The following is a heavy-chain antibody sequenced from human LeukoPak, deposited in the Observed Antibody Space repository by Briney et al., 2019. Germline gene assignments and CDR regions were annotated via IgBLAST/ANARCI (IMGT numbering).Heavy chain of an antibody. CDR3: ARVYYYYMDV. Sequence: KPSETLSLACAVYGGSFSGYYWSWIRQPSGKGLEWIGEINHSGSTNYNPSLKSRVTISVDTSKNQFSLKLSSVTAADTAVYYCARVYYYYMDVWGKGTTVTVSS. V-gene: IGHV4-34*01. CDR1: GGSFSGYY. CDR2: INHSGST. J-gene: IGHJ6*03.